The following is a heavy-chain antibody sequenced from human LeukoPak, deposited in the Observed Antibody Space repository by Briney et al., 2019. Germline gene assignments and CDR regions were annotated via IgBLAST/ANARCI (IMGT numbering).Heavy chain of an antibody. V-gene: IGHV4-4*07. CDR1: GGSISSYY. CDR3: ARELLRFGELFPFDY. J-gene: IGHJ4*02. CDR2: IYTSGST. Sequence: SETLSLTCTVSGGSISSYYWSWIRQPAGKGLEWIGRIYTSGSTNYNPSLKSRVTMSVDTSKNQFSLKLSSVTAADTAVYYCARELLRFGELFPFDYWGQGTLVTVSS. D-gene: IGHD3-10*01.